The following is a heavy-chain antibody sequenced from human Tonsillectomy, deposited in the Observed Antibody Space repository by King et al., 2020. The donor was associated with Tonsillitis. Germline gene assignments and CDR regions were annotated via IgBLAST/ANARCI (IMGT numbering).Heavy chain of an antibody. D-gene: IGHD3-10*01. CDR1: GFTFSTYE. Sequence: QLVHSGGGLVQPGGSLRLSCAASGFTFSTYEMNWVRQAPGKGLEWVSYIISNGSTIYYADSVKGRFTISRDNAKNSLYLQMNSLRAEDTAVYYCARVSVVRGIYYFYYYMDVWGKGTTVTVSS. CDR3: ARVSVVRGIYYFYYYMDV. J-gene: IGHJ6*03. CDR2: IISNGSTI. V-gene: IGHV3-48*03.